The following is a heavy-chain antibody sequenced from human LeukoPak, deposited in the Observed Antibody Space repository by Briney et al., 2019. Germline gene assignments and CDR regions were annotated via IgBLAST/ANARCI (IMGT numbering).Heavy chain of an antibody. CDR1: GGSISSFY. J-gene: IGHJ3*02. CDR3: ARDKGLPQAFDI. Sequence: SDTLSLTCTVSGGSISSFYWSWIRQPSGKGLEYIGYNSYSGTTSYNPSLKSRVTISVDTSKNQFSLKLTSVTAADTAVYYCARDKGLPQAFDIWGQGTMVTVSS. D-gene: IGHD5/OR15-5a*01. V-gene: IGHV4-59*01. CDR2: NSYSGTT.